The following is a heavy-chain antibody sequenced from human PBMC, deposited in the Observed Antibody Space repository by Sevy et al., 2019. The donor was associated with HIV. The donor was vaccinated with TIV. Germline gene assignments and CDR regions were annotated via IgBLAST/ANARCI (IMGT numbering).Heavy chain of an antibody. J-gene: IGHJ4*02. V-gene: IGHV4-38-2*01. CDR1: GYPISSGYY. CDR3: ARIYDSSGQFDY. D-gene: IGHD3-22*01. Sequence: SETLSLTCAVSGYPISSGYYWGWIRQPPGKGLEWIGSIYHSGSTYYNPSLKSRVTISVDTSKNQFSLKLSSVTAADTAVYYCARIYDSSGQFDYWGQGTLVTVSS. CDR2: IYHSGST.